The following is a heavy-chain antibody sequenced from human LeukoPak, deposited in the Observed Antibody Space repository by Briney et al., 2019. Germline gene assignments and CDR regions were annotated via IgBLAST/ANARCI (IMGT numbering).Heavy chain of an antibody. Sequence: SGPTLVNPTQTLTLTCAFPGFSLSTSGMGVGWIRQPPGKALEWLALIYWDDDKRYSPSLKHRLAITKDTSKNQVVLTMTNMDPVDTATHYCADRSLAAVTRPFDYWGQGTLVTVSS. CDR3: ADRSLAAVTRPFDY. CDR1: GFSLSTSGMG. CDR2: IYWDDDK. D-gene: IGHD4-17*01. V-gene: IGHV2-5*02. J-gene: IGHJ4*02.